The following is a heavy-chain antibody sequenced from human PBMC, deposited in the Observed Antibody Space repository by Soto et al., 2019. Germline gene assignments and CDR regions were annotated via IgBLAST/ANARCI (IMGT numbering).Heavy chain of an antibody. V-gene: IGHV3-30-3*01. CDR1: GFTFSSYA. CDR2: ISYDGNDK. D-gene: IGHD3-10*01. Sequence: QVQLVESGGGVVQPGRSLRLSCTASGFTFSSYAVHWVLQAPGKGLEWVAVISYDGNDKYYADSVKGRFTISRDNSKNTMYLQMNSLRAEETAVYYCARDSERRFGESPFDYWGQGTLVTVSS. J-gene: IGHJ4*02. CDR3: ARDSERRFGESPFDY.